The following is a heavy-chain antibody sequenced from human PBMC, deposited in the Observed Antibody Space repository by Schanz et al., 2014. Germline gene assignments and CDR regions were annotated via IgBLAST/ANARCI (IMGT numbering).Heavy chain of an antibody. CDR3: ARQGDVYRLDY. Sequence: WTWIRQSPGKGLEWIGYIYHSGSPIYNPSLQSRVTISIDTCKNQFSLKMESVTAADTAMYFCARQGDVYRLDYWGQGTLVTVT. D-gene: IGHD1-26*01. J-gene: IGHJ4*02. CDR2: IYHSGSP. V-gene: IGHV4-59*08.